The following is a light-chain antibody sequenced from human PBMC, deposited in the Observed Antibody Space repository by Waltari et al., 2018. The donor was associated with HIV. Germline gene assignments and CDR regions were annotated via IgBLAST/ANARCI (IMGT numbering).Light chain of an antibody. CDR1: QDIKHY. V-gene: IGKV1-33*01. J-gene: IGKJ2*01. CDR2: DAS. Sequence: DIQMTQSPLSLFASVGDRVTITCQASQDIKHYLNWYQQKPGKAPNLLIYDASNLETGVPSRFSGSGSGTHFTLTVSSLRPEDTATYYCQQYDDLEYTFGQGTRLEMK. CDR3: QQYDDLEYT.